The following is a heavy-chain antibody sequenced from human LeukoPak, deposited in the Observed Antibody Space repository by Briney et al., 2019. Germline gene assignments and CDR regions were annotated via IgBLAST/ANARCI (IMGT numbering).Heavy chain of an antibody. CDR2: ISGRGDKT. Sequence: GGSLRLSCSVSGFTFSDYAMYWVRQAPGKGLEWVSAISGRGDKTFYAGSVKGRFTISRDNSKNTVFLQMNSLRVEDTAVYYCAKDVRGGPIVGAGFVDYWGQGILVTVSS. D-gene: IGHD1-26*01. J-gene: IGHJ4*02. CDR3: AKDVRGGPIVGAGFVDY. CDR1: GFTFSDYA. V-gene: IGHV3-23*01.